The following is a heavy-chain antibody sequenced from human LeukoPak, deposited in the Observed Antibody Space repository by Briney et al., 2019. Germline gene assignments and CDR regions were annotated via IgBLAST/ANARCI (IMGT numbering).Heavy chain of an antibody. D-gene: IGHD5-24*01. J-gene: IGHJ4*02. V-gene: IGHV1-69*13. CDR3: AREGDGYVRYFDY. CDR1: GGTFSSYA. Sequence: SVKVSCKASGGTFSSYAISWVRQAPGQGLEWMGGIIPIFGTANYAQKFQGRVTITADESTSTAYMELSSLRSEGTAVYYCAREGDGYVRYFDYWGQGTLVTVSS. CDR2: IIPIFGTA.